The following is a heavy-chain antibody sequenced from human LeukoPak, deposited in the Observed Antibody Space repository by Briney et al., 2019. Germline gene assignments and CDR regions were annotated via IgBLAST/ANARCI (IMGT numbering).Heavy chain of an antibody. V-gene: IGHV4-4*07. Sequence: SSETLSLTCTVSGGSIDSHYWSWNRQSAGKGLEWIGRFFTGGSTYYNPSLESRVTMSVDTSKNQFSLKLRSVTAADTAVYYCARVDIVATIVDYWGQGTLVTVSS. J-gene: IGHJ4*02. CDR2: FFTGGST. CDR1: GGSIDSHY. CDR3: ARVDIVATIVDY. D-gene: IGHD5-12*01.